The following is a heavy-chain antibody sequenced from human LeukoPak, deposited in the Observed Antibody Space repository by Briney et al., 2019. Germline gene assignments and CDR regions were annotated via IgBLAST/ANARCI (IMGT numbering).Heavy chain of an antibody. CDR3: ARGGYYDFWSGYYSAYYYYYYMDV. Sequence: VASVKVSCKASGGTLSSYAISWVRQAPGQGLEWMGWINTNTGNPTYAQGFTGRFVFSLDTSVSAAYLQISSLKAEDTAVYYCARGGYYDFWSGYYSAYYYYYYMDVWGKGTTVTVSS. J-gene: IGHJ6*03. V-gene: IGHV7-4-1*02. CDR2: INTNTGNP. CDR1: GGTLSSYA. D-gene: IGHD3-3*01.